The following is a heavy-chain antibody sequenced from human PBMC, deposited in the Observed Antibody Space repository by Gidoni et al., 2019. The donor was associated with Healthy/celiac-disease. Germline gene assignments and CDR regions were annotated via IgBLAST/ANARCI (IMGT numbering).Heavy chain of an antibody. V-gene: IGHV3-15*01. CDR2: IKSKTDGGTT. CDR1: GFTFSNAW. D-gene: IGHD2-2*01. CDR3: TTGPAGIDYYYYMDV. Sequence: EVQLVESGGGLVKPGGSLRLSCAASGFTFSNAWMSWVCQAPGKGLEWVGRIKSKTDGGTTDYAAPVKGRFTISRDDSKNTLYLQMNSLKTEDTAVYYCTTGPAGIDYYYYMDVWGKGTTVTVSS. J-gene: IGHJ6*03.